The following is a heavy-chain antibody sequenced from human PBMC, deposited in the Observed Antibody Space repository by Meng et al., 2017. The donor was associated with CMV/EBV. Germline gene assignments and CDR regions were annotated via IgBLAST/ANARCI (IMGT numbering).Heavy chain of an antibody. CDR2: ISSSSSYI. CDR3: ARGKNRSWYQGFRGMDV. Sequence: FTFSSYSMNWVRQAPGKGLEWVSSISSSSSYIYYADSVKGRFTISRDNAKNSLYLQMNSLRAGDTAVYYCARGKNRSWYQGFRGMDVWGQGTTVTVSS. D-gene: IGHD6-13*01. CDR1: FTFSSYS. V-gene: IGHV3-21*01. J-gene: IGHJ6*02.